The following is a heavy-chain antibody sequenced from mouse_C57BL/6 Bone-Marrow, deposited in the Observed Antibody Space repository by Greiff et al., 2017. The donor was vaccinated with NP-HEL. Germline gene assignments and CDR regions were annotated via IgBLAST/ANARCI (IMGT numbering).Heavy chain of an antibody. J-gene: IGHJ2*01. V-gene: IGHV1-53*01. CDR1: GYTFTSYW. D-gene: IGHD1-1*01. CDR3: ARLGYYCHGCYFDY. CDR2: FNPSSGGT. Sequence: VQLQQPGTELVKPGASVKLSCKASGYTFTSYWMHWVKQRPGQGLEWIGNFNPSSGGTNYNENFKSKATLTVDKSSSTAYMQLSSLTSEDSAVYYCARLGYYCHGCYFDYWGQGTTLTVSS.